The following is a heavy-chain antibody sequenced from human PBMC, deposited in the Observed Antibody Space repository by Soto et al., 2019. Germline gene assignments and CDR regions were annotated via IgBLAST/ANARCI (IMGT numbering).Heavy chain of an antibody. V-gene: IGHV4-59*01. D-gene: IGHD6-19*01. J-gene: IGHJ4*02. Sequence: LSLTCSVSGGSISGSYWSWIRQSPGKGLEWLGYVYYTGSTNDSPSHRSRVSISVDTSKNEFSLRLSSGTAADTAVYFCARSVAVPGAHIDYWGQGTQVTVSS. CDR2: VYYTGST. CDR3: ARSVAVPGAHIDY. CDR1: GGSISGSY.